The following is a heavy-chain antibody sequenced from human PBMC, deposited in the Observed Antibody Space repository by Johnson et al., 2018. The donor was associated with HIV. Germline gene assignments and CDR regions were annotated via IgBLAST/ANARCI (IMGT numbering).Heavy chain of an antibody. Sequence: VQLVESGGGLVQPGRSLRLSCAASGFTFDDYAMHWVRQAPGKGLEWVSGISASGVTTDYADSVKGRFTISRDNSKNTLYLQMNSLRAEDTAVYYCAKSDSGYDAFDIWGQGTMVTVSS. J-gene: IGHJ3*02. CDR2: ISASGVTT. CDR1: GFTFDDYA. CDR3: AKSDSGYDAFDI. D-gene: IGHD5-12*01. V-gene: IGHV3-23*04.